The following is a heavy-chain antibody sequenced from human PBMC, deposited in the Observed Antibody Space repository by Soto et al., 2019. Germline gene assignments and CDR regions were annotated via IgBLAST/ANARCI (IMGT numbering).Heavy chain of an antibody. V-gene: IGHV3-74*01. CDR3: ATGGSGYFTY. D-gene: IGHD3-22*01. CDR1: GFTFNTYW. Sequence: EVQLVESGGGLVQPGGSPRLSCAASGFTFNTYWMQWVRQAPGKGLVWVSRIKSDGSYTNYADSVKGRFTISRDNAKNTLFLQMNSLGAEDTAVYYCATGGSGYFTYWGQGTLVTVSS. CDR2: IKSDGSYT. J-gene: IGHJ4*02.